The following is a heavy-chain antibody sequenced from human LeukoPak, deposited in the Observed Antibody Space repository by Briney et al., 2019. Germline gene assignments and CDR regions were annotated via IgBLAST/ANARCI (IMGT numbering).Heavy chain of an antibody. D-gene: IGHD2-15*01. V-gene: IGHV3-23*01. CDR2: ISGSDDGT. CDR1: GFTFSTYA. J-gene: IGHJ4*02. CDR3: AKSPVSSCRGSFCYPFDY. Sequence: GGSLRLSCAASGFTFSTYAMSWVRQIPGKGLEWVSAISGSDDGTYYADSVKGRFTISRDNSRNTLYLQMNTLRAKDTAVYFCAKSPVSSCRGSFCYPFDYWGQGNLVTVSS.